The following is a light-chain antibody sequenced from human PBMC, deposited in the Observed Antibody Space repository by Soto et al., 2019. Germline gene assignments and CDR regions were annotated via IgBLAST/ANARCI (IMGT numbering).Light chain of an antibody. CDR2: DAS. CDR1: QSVSRY. V-gene: IGKV3-11*01. Sequence: EIVLTQSPATLSLSPGERATLSCRASQSVSRYLAWYQQKPGQAPRVLIYDASNKATGIPARFSGSGSGTEFTLTISSLEPEDFAVYYCQQRSNWPPGYTFGQGTKLEIK. J-gene: IGKJ2*01. CDR3: QQRSNWPPGYT.